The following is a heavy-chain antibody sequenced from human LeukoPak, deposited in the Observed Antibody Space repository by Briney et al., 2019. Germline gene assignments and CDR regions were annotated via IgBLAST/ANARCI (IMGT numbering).Heavy chain of an antibody. J-gene: IGHJ5*02. D-gene: IGHD3-3*01. CDR3: AKHYDFWSGYGSNWFDP. V-gene: IGHV3-7*01. CDR1: GFTFSSYW. CDR2: IKQDGSEK. Sequence: GGSLRPSCAASGFTFSSYWMSWVRQAPGKGLEWVANIKQDGSEKYYVDSVKGRFTISRDNAKNSLDLQMNSLRVEDTAVYYCAKHYDFWSGYGSNWFDPWGQGTLVTVSS.